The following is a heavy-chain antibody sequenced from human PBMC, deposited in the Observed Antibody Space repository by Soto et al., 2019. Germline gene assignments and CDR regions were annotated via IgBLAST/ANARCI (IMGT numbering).Heavy chain of an antibody. Sequence: QVQLQESGPGLVKPSQTLSVTCTVSGGSIRSGGYYWSWIRQHPVKGLEWIGNIYNSGNTYYNPSLKSRVSISGDASKNQFSLKLSSVTAADTAMYYCARDGGLGAWYYLDNWGQGTLVTVSS. V-gene: IGHV4-31*03. CDR2: IYNSGNT. D-gene: IGHD7-27*01. CDR3: ARDGGLGAWYYLDN. CDR1: GGSIRSGGYY. J-gene: IGHJ4*02.